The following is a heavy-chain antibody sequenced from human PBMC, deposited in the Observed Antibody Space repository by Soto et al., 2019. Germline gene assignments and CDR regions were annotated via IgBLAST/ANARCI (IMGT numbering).Heavy chain of an antibody. CDR2: IYHTGST. CDR1: SGSVSSGGYF. J-gene: IGHJ4*02. Sequence: SETLSLTCTVSSGSVSSGGYFWSWIRQLPGKGLEWIGYIYHTGSTFYNPSLKSRVTISLDTSKSQFSLRLTSVTAADTAMYFCAGSSARPMFDYWGPGTLVTVSS. V-gene: IGHV4-31*03. CDR3: AGSSARPMFDY. D-gene: IGHD2-2*01.